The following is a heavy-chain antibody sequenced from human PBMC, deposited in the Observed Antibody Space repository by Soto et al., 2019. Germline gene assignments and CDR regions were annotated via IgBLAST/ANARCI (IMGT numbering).Heavy chain of an antibody. V-gene: IGHV1-3*01. D-gene: IGHD3-10*01. Sequence: QVQLVQSGAEVKKPGASVEVSCKASGYTSTSYAMHWVRQAPGQRLEWMGWINAGNGNTKYSQKFQGRVTITRDTSASTAYMELSSLRSEDTAVYYCARDLGFGLSDYWGQGTLVTVSS. CDR3: ARDLGFGLSDY. CDR2: INAGNGNT. J-gene: IGHJ4*02. CDR1: GYTSTSYA.